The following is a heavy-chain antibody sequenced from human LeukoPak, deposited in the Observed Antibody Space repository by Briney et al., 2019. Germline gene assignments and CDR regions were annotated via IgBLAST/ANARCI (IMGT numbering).Heavy chain of an antibody. V-gene: IGHV3-23*01. J-gene: IGHJ4*02. CDR1: GFTFSSHA. CDR2: ISGSGGNT. D-gene: IGHD3-10*01. CDR3: AKDPLVRGVTYDY. Sequence: GGSLRLSCAASGFTFSSHAMSWVRQAPGKGLEWVSAISGSGGNTYYADSVKGRFTISRDNSKNTLFLQMNSLRAEDTAVYYCAKDPLVRGVTYDYWGQGTLVTVSS.